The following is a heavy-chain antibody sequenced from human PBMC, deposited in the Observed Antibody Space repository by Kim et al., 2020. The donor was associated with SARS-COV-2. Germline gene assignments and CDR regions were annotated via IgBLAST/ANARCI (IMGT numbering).Heavy chain of an antibody. Sequence: GGSLRLSCAASGFTFGNKYMAWVRQAPGKGLEWVALIYSGGTTDYKDSVKSRFSIVTGISRNTVYLQMSSVRVEDTTVYFCARNPGHFDWSFDYWGQGTLVTVSS. CDR1: GFTFGNKY. D-gene: IGHD3-9*01. J-gene: IGHJ4*02. CDR3: ARNPGHFDWSFDY. CDR2: IYSGGTT. V-gene: IGHV3-53*01.